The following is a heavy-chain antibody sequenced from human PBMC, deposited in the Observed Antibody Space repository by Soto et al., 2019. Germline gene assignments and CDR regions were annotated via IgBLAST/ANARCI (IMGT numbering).Heavy chain of an antibody. D-gene: IGHD5-18*01. V-gene: IGHV3-30*18. Sequence: GGSLRLSCAASGFTFSSYGMHWVRQAPGKGLEWVAVISYDGSNKYYADSVKGRFTISRDNSKNTLYLQMNSLRAEDTAVYYCTKARGYSYGTRFDYWGQGTLVTVSS. CDR3: TKARGYSYGTRFDY. CDR2: ISYDGSNK. J-gene: IGHJ4*02. CDR1: GFTFSSYG.